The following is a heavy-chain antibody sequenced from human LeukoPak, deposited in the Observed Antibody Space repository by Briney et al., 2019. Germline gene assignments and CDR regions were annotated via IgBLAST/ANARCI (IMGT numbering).Heavy chain of an antibody. CDR3: AICRKFYSDSSGYCNYFDY. CDR2: IYYSGRT. CDR1: VSSISSSSDY. V-gene: IGHV4-39*01. J-gene: IGHJ4*02. D-gene: IGHD3-22*01. Sequence: SETLSLTCIVSVSSISSSSDYWGWIRQPPGKGLEWIGSIYYSGRTYYNLSLKSRVATSVDTSKNQFSLKLSSVTAADTAVYYCAICRKFYSDSSGYCNYFDYWGQGTLVTVSS.